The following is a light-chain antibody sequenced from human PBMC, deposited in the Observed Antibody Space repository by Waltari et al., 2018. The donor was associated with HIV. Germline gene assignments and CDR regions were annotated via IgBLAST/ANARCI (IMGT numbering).Light chain of an antibody. Sequence: QSALTQPASVSGSPGQSITISCTGTSSDVGSYNLVSWYQKHPGKAPKLMIYEVSKRPSGVSNRFSGSKSGNTASLTISGLQAEYEADYYCCSYAGSSSYVFGSGTKVTVL. CDR3: CSYAGSSSYV. CDR1: SSDVGSYNL. V-gene: IGLV2-23*02. J-gene: IGLJ1*01. CDR2: EVS.